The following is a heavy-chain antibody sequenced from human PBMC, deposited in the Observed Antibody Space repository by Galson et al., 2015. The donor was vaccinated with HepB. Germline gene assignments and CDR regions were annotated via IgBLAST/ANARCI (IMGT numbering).Heavy chain of an antibody. J-gene: IGHJ4*02. V-gene: IGHV3-7*03. Sequence: SLRLSCAASGFTFSSYWMSWVRQAPGKGLEWVANIKQDGSEKYYVDSVKGRFTISRDNAKNSLYLQMNSLRAEDTAVYYCARERYYYDSSGYYQDYWGQGTLVTVSS. CDR1: GFTFSSYW. CDR2: IKQDGSEK. D-gene: IGHD3-22*01. CDR3: ARERYYYDSSGYYQDY.